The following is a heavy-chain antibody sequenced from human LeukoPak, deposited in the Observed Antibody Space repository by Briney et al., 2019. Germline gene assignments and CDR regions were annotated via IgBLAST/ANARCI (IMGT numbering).Heavy chain of an antibody. J-gene: IGHJ5*02. CDR1: GGSISSYY. CDR2: IYYSGST. V-gene: IGHV4-59*01. CDR3: ARFRTVRGVSNWFDP. Sequence: PSETLSLTCTVSGGSISSYYWSWIRQPPGKGLEWIGYIYYSGSTNYNPSLKSRVTISVDTSKNQFSLKLSSVTAADTAVYYCARFRTVRGVSNWFDPWGQGTLVTVSS. D-gene: IGHD3-10*01.